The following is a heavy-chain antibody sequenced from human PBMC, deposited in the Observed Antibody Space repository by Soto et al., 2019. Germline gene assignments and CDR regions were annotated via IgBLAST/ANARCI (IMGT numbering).Heavy chain of an antibody. V-gene: IGHV3-7*01. Sequence: EVQLVESGGGLVQPGGSLRLSCAASGFTFSSYWMSWVRQAPGKGLEWVANIKQDGSEKYYVDSVKGRFTISRDNAKNSLYLQMNSLRAEDTVYYCARDRMVRGTILGAFDIWGQGTMVTVSS. J-gene: IGHJ3*02. CDR3: ARDRMVRGTILGAFDI. CDR2: IKQDGSEK. CDR1: GFTFSSYW. D-gene: IGHD3-10*01.